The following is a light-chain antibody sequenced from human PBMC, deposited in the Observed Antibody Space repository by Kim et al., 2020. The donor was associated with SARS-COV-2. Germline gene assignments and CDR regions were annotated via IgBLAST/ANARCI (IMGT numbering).Light chain of an antibody. Sequence: LGQTVRITCKGDSLRSYYASWYQKKPGQAPVLVIYGKNNRPSGIPDRFSGSSSGNTASLTITGAQAEDEADYYCNSRDSSGNHLRVFGGGTQLTVL. CDR1: SLRSYY. CDR2: GKN. V-gene: IGLV3-19*01. CDR3: NSRDSSGNHLRV. J-gene: IGLJ3*02.